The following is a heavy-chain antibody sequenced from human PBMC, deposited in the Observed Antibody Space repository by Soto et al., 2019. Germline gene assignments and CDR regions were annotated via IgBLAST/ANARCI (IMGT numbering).Heavy chain of an antibody. V-gene: IGHV3-7*01. CDR2: IKQDGSEK. Sequence: GGSLRLSCEASGFTFSSYWMSWVRQAPGKGLEWVANIKQDGSEKCYVDSVKGRFTIPRNNSKNSLYLQMNSLRAEDTAVYYCVRGDVVPAASGYSYGYFDYWGHGTLVTVSS. CDR3: VRGDVVPAASGYSYGYFDY. J-gene: IGHJ4*01. CDR1: GFTFSSYW. D-gene: IGHD5-18*01.